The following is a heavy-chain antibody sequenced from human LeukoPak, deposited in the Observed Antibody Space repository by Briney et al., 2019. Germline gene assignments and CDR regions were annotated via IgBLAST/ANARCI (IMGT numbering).Heavy chain of an antibody. CDR2: IYAADSDT. V-gene: IGHV5-51*01. CDR1: GNSFNNYW. J-gene: IGHJ5*02. CDR3: ARHLRGLDL. Sequence: GESLKISCQGSGNSFNNYWISWVRQMPGKGLEWMAIIYAADSDTRYSPSFQGQVTLSVDKSISTVYLQWSSLKASDTAVYYCARHLRGLDLWGQGTLVTVSS. D-gene: IGHD3-10*01.